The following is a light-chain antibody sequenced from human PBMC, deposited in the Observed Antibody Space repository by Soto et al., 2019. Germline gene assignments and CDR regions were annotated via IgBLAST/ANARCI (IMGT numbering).Light chain of an antibody. V-gene: IGLV2-8*01. CDR3: SSYAGSKIHVV. J-gene: IGLJ2*01. CDR1: SSDVGGYNY. CDR2: EVS. Sequence: QSALTQPPSASGSPGQSVTISCTGTSSDVGGYNYVSWYQQHPGKAPKLMLYEVSTRPSGVPDRFSGSKSGNTASLTVSGLQAEDEADYYCSSYAGSKIHVVFGGGTKLTVL.